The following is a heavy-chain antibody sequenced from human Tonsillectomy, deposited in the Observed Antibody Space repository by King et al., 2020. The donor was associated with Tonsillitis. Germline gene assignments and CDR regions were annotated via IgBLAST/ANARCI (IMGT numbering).Heavy chain of an antibody. CDR1: GFTFSSYA. J-gene: IGHJ6*02. V-gene: IGHV3-23*04. Sequence: VQLVESGGGLVQPGGSLRLSCAASGFTFSSYAMSWVRQASGKGLEWVSNISGGGGSTYYEDSVKGPFTISRENSKNTLYLQMNSLRAEDTAVYYCAKDTSGYYHYYGMDVWGQGTTVTVSS. CDR3: AKDTSGYYHYYGMDV. CDR2: ISGGGGST. D-gene: IGHD3-3*01.